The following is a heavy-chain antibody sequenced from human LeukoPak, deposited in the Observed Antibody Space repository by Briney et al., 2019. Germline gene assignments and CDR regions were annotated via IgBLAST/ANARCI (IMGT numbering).Heavy chain of an antibody. J-gene: IGHJ6*01. Sequence: GRSLRLSCAASGFTFDDYAIHWVRHDRGKWREWVSGISWNSGSIVYADSVKGRFTISRDNTKNSLYLQMNSLRAEDTALYYCAIDTPYYYGMDVWGQGTTVTVSS. CDR3: AIDTPYYYGMDV. V-gene: IGHV3-9*01. CDR2: ISWNSGSI. CDR1: GFTFDDYA.